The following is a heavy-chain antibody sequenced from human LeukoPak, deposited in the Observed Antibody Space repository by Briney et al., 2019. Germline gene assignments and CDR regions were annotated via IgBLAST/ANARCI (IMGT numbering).Heavy chain of an antibody. D-gene: IGHD3-10*01. Sequence: GGSLRLSCAASGFTFSDYYMSWIRQAPGKGLEWVSYISSSSSYTNYADSVKGRFTISRDNAKNSLYLQMNSLRAEDTAVYYCAKNHGSDRGVPCVMDVWGQGTTVTVAS. J-gene: IGHJ6*02. CDR2: ISSSSSYT. CDR3: AKNHGSDRGVPCVMDV. CDR1: GFTFSDYY. V-gene: IGHV3-11*03.